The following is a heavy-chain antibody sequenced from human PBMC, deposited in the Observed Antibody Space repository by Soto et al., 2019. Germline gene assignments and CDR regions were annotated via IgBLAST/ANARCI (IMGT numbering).Heavy chain of an antibody. Sequence: QVQLVQSGAEVKKPGASVKVSCKASGYTFTNFGISWVRQAPGQGLEWMGWISAYNGNTNYAQNFQGRVTMTTDTSTSTAXXXLRXXXSDXXAXXXXXXXGXPIDYWGQGTLVTVSS. V-gene: IGHV1-18*01. CDR2: ISAYNGNT. CDR1: GYTFTNFG. CDR3: XXXGXPIDY. J-gene: IGHJ4*02.